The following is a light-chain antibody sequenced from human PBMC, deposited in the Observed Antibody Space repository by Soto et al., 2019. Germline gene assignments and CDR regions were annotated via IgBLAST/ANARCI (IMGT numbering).Light chain of an antibody. V-gene: IGKV3-11*01. Sequence: IVLTQAPSTLSKSPPERATLSCRASQSVSGTLAWYQHSPGQAPRLLIYDVSNRATGIPARFSGSGSGTDFTLTISSPEPEDFAVYYCQQRSNWPRTFGQGTKVDI. CDR2: DVS. CDR1: QSVSGT. J-gene: IGKJ1*01. CDR3: QQRSNWPRT.